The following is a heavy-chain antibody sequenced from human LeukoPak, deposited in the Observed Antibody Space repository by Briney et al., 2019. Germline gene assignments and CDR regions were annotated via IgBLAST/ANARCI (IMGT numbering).Heavy chain of an antibody. D-gene: IGHD2-21*02. J-gene: IGHJ6*02. CDR3: ARDKAVTGRDYYYGMDV. CDR1: GFTFDDYG. Sequence: GGSLRLSCAASGFTFDDYGMSWVRQAPGKGLEWVSGINWNGGSTGYADSVKGRFTISRDNAKNSLYLQMNSLRAEDTALYYCARDKAVTGRDYYYGMDVWGQGTTVTVSS. V-gene: IGHV3-20*04. CDR2: INWNGGST.